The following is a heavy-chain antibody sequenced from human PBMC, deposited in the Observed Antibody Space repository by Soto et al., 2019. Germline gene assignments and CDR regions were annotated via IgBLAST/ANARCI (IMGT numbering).Heavy chain of an antibody. CDR3: ARSGYDYWSGLVPSADY. D-gene: IGHD3-3*01. Sequence: WETLSLTCAVSGYSISSGYYWGWIRQPPGKGLEWICYISYSGTTNYSPSLENRVTISIDTSKKQLSLRLSSVTTADTAVYYCARSGYDYWSGLVPSADYWGQGTRVTAPQ. J-gene: IGHJ4*02. CDR1: GYSISSGYY. V-gene: IGHV4-38-2*01. CDR2: ISYSGTT.